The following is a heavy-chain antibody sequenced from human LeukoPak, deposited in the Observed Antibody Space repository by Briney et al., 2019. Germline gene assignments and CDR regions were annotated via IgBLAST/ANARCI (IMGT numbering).Heavy chain of an antibody. CDR2: INPGAGST. J-gene: IGHJ4*02. V-gene: IGHV1-46*01. CDR1: GYTFTSYF. Sequence: ASMKVSCKASGYTFTSYFIHWVRQTPGQGLEWMGIINPGAGSTTYAQKFQGKVTMTRDTSTSTVYMELSSLRSEDTAVYYCARDLGSKKCFEYWGQGTLVTVSS. D-gene: IGHD1-26*01. CDR3: ARDLGSKKCFEY.